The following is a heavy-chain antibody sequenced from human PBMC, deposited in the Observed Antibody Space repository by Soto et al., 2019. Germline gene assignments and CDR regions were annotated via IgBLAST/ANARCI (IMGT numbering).Heavy chain of an antibody. Sequence: VGSLRLSCEASGFTFSSYEMNWVRQAPGKGLEWISYISASGNTIYYADSVRGRFTVSRDNAENSLYLQMNSLRADDTAVYSCARDMTFYDSSGFYAYYFDHWGQGTPVTAPQ. V-gene: IGHV3-48*03. CDR3: ARDMTFYDSSGFYAYYFDH. CDR1: GFTFSSYE. CDR2: ISASGNTI. J-gene: IGHJ4*02. D-gene: IGHD3-22*01.